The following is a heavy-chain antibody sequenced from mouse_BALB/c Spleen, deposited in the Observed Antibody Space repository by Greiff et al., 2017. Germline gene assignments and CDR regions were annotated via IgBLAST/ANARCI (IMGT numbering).Heavy chain of an antibody. CDR3: ARFPPYYYGSAWFAY. D-gene: IGHD1-1*01. J-gene: IGHJ3*01. Sequence: QVQLKESGAELVRPGALVKLSCKASGYTFTSYWMHWVKQRPGQGLEWIGYINPSTGYTEYNQKFKDKATLTADKSSSTAYMQLSSLTSEDSAVYYCARFPPYYYGSAWFAYWGQGTLVTVSA. V-gene: IGHV1-4*01. CDR2: INPSTGYT. CDR1: GYTFTSYW.